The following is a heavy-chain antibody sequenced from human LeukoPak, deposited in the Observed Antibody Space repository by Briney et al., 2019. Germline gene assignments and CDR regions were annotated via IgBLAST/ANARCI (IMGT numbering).Heavy chain of an antibody. CDR2: IYPGDSDT. D-gene: IGHD3-22*01. Sequence: GAPLQISCKGSGYTFTSYWIGWVRQMHGKGLEWMGIIYPGDSDTRYSPSFQGQVTISADKSISTAYLQWSSLKASDTAMYYCAVGGITMIGEFDYWGQGTLVTVSS. CDR3: AVGGITMIGEFDY. J-gene: IGHJ4*02. V-gene: IGHV5-51*01. CDR1: GYTFTSYW.